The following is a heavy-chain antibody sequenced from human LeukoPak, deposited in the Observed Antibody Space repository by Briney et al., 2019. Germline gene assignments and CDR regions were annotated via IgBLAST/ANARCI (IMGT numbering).Heavy chain of an antibody. CDR1: GDSNSSSPEY. J-gene: IGHJ5*01. V-gene: IGHV4-39*01. CDR2: INYSGST. Sequence: SETLSLTCSVSGDSNSSSPEYWSCIRQPPGKGLEYIGSINYSGSTYYDPSLKGRVTISVDTSKNQFSLKVTSMTAADSAVYYCSRLVVTGVDGRGWFDSWGQGTLVTVSS. CDR3: SRLVVTGVDGRGWFDS. D-gene: IGHD1-14*01.